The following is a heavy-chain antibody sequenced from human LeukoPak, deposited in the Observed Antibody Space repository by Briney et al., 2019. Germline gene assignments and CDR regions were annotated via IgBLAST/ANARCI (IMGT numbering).Heavy chain of an antibody. CDR3: ARAGGLTSGWYSMRNGNWFDP. D-gene: IGHD6-19*01. V-gene: IGHV4-34*01. CDR1: GGSFSGYY. Sequence: SETLSLTCAVYGGSFSGYYWSWIRQPPGKGLEWIGEINHSGSTNYNPSLKSRVTISVDKSKNPFSLKLSSVTAEDTAVYYCARAGGLTSGWYSMRNGNWFDPWGQGNLVTVSS. CDR2: INHSGST. J-gene: IGHJ5*02.